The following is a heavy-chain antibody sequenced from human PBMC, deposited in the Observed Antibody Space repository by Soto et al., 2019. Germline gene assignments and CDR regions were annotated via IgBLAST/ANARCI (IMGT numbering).Heavy chain of an antibody. Sequence: SETLSLTCTVSGGSISSYYWSWIRQPPGKGLEWIGYSYYSGSTNYNPSLKSRVTISVDTSKNQFSLKLTSVTAADTAVYYCGRETRQAGTYTTDFWGHGTLVTVSS. CDR1: GGSISSYY. CDR2: SYYSGST. CDR3: GRETRQAGTYTTDF. D-gene: IGHD1-1*01. V-gene: IGHV4-59*01. J-gene: IGHJ4*01.